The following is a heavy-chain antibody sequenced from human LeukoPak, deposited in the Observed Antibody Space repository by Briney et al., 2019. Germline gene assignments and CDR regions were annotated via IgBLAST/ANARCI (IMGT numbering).Heavy chain of an antibody. D-gene: IGHD6-13*01. J-gene: IGHJ4*02. CDR3: ARVYRFSSWSAPVDY. CDR1: GFTFRSYW. CDR2: TRQDGGEK. Sequence: QAGGSLRLSCAASGFTFRSYWMSWVRQAPGKGLEWVANTRQDGGEKYYVDSVKGRFTISRDNARNLLYLEMNSLRAEDTAVYYCARVYRFSSWSAPVDYWGQGTLVTVSS. V-gene: IGHV3-7*01.